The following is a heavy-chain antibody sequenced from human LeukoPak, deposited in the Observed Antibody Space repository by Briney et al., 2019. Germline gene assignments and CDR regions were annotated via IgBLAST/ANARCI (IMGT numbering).Heavy chain of an antibody. D-gene: IGHD3-3*01. CDR2: IYYSGST. Sequence: KTSETLSLTCTVSGGSISSSSYYWGWIRQPPGKGLEWIGSIYYSGSTYYNPSLKSRVTISVDTSKNQFSLKLSSVTAADTAVYYCARSPLGAIFGVVIPHDYMDAWGKGTTVTVSS. V-gene: IGHV4-39*01. J-gene: IGHJ6*03. CDR3: ARSPLGAIFGVVIPHDYMDA. CDR1: GGSISSSSYY.